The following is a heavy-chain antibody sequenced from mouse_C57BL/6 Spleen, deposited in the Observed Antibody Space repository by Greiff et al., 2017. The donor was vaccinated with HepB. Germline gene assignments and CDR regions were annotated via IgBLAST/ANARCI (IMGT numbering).Heavy chain of an antibody. CDR1: GYTFTSYW. CDR2: IDPSDSYT. D-gene: IGHD3-2*02. Sequence: QVQLQQPGAELVMPGASVKLSCKASGYTFTSYWMHWVKQRPGQGLEWIGEIDPSDSYTNYNQKFKGKSTLTVDKSSSTAYMQLSSLTSEDSAVYYCARQLRLHYFDYWGQGTTLTVSS. CDR3: ARQLRLHYFDY. V-gene: IGHV1-69*01. J-gene: IGHJ2*01.